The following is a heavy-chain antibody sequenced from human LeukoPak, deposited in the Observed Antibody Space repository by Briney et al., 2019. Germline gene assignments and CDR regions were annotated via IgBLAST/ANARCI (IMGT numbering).Heavy chain of an antibody. CDR3: ARVNCSSTSCYTYYGMDV. D-gene: IGHD2-2*02. CDR2: ISSSSSYT. CDR1: GFTFSDYY. V-gene: IGHV3-11*05. Sequence: GGSLRLSCAASGFTFSDYYMSWIRQAPGKGREWVSYISSSSSYTNYADSVKGRFTISRDNAKNSLYLQMNSLRAEDTAVYYCARVNCSSTSCYTYYGMDVWGQGTTVTVSS. J-gene: IGHJ6*02.